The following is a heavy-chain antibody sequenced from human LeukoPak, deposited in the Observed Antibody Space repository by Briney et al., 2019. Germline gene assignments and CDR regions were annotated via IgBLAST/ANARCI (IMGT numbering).Heavy chain of an antibody. D-gene: IGHD3-22*01. CDR3: ARGAITMTI. CDR1: GGSISSSSYY. Sequence: SETLSLTCTVSGGSISSSSYYWGWIRQPPGKGLEWIGSIYYSGSTNYNPSLKSRVTISVDTSKNQFSLKLSSVTAADTAVYYCARGAITMTIWGQGTMVTVSS. CDR2: IYYSGST. J-gene: IGHJ3*02. V-gene: IGHV4-39*07.